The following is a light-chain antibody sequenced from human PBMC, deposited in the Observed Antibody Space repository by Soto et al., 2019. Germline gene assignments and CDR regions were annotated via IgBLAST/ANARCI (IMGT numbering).Light chain of an antibody. CDR3: LQDYNYPFT. CDR1: QGIRND. CDR2: AAS. Sequence: AIQMTQSPSSLSSSLGDRVTITCRASQGIRNDLGWYQQKPGKAPKLLIYAASSLKSGVPSRFSGSGSGTDFTLTISSLQPEYFATYYCLQDYNYPFTFGPGTKVDIK. V-gene: IGKV1-6*01. J-gene: IGKJ3*01.